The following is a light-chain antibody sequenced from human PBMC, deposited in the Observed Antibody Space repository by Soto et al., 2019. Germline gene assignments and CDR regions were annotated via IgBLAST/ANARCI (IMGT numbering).Light chain of an antibody. CDR3: MTALQTGVT. J-gene: IGKJ3*01. CDR2: LGS. Sequence: DIVMTQSPLSLPVTPGEPASISCRSSQSLLHSNGYNYLDWYLQKPGQSPQLLIYLGSNRASGVPDRFSGSGSGTDFTLNVSRVEAEDVGVYYCMTALQTGVTFGPGTKVDIK. V-gene: IGKV2-28*01. CDR1: QSLLHSNGYNY.